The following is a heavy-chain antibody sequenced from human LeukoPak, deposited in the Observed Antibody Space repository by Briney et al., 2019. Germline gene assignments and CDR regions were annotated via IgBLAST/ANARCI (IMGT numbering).Heavy chain of an antibody. V-gene: IGHV3-30*04. J-gene: IGHJ6*03. D-gene: IGHD3-10*01. CDR3: ARGGVAYYYYYMDV. CDR1: GFTFSSYA. Sequence: GGSLRLSCAASGFTFSSYAMHWVRQAPGKGLEWVAVISYDGSNKYYADSVKGRFTISRDNSKNTLYLQMNSLRAEDTAVYYCARGGVAYYYYYMDVWGKGTTVTVSS. CDR2: ISYDGSNK.